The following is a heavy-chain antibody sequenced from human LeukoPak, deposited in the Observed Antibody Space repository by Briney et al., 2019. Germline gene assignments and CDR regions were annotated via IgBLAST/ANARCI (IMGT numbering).Heavy chain of an antibody. Sequence: SETLSLTCAVYGGSFSGYYWSWIRQPPGKGLEWIGEINHSGSTNYNPSLKSRVTISVDTSKNQFSLKLSSVIAADTAVYYCARVGMEKGFDYWGQGTLVTVSS. D-gene: IGHD1-1*01. J-gene: IGHJ4*02. V-gene: IGHV4-34*01. CDR1: GGSFSGYY. CDR2: INHSGST. CDR3: ARVGMEKGFDY.